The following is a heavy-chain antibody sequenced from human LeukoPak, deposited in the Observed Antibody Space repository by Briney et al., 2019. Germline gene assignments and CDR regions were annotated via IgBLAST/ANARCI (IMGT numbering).Heavy chain of an antibody. D-gene: IGHD2-2*01. J-gene: IGHJ5*01. Sequence: ASVKLSCKASGYTFTSFDINWVRQAPGQGLEWMGWMDPNRGNTGYAQKFQGRVTMARSTSVSTAYMELSSLTSEDTAVYYCARGLSRCSSGDCYEPNWLDSWGQGTLVTVSS. CDR1: GYTFTSFD. CDR2: MDPNRGNT. V-gene: IGHV1-8*02. CDR3: ARGLSRCSSGDCYEPNWLDS.